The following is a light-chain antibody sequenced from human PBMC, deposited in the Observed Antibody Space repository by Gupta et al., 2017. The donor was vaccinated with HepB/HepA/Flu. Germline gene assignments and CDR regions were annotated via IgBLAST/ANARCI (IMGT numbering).Light chain of an antibody. CDR1: QGICNY. CDR2: DAS. Sequence: DIQMTQSPSSLSASVGDRVTIACRASQGICNYLAWYQQKPGKIPKLLMYDASTLQSGVPSRFSGSGSGTDFTLTISSLQPEDVATYYCQKYKSAPWTFGQGTKVEIK. J-gene: IGKJ1*01. CDR3: QKYKSAPWT. V-gene: IGKV1-27*01.